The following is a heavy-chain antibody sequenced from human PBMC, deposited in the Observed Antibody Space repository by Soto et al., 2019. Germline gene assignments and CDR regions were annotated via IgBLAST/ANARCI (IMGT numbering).Heavy chain of an antibody. J-gene: IGHJ6*02. CDR2: ISAYNGNT. V-gene: IGHV1-18*01. CDR3: ASQPYSNHPNYGMDV. CDR1: GYTFTSYG. Sequence: QVQLVQSGAEVKKPGASVKVSCKASGYTFTSYGISWVRQAPGQGLEWMGWISAYNGNTNYAQRHQGRVTMTTDTSTSTDHMELRSLRSEDTAVYYCASQPYSNHPNYGMDVWGQGTTLTDSS. D-gene: IGHD4-4*01.